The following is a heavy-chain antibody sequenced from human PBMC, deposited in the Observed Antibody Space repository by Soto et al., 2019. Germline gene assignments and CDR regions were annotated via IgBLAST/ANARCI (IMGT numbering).Heavy chain of an antibody. CDR3: ARDSYNFDD. J-gene: IGHJ4*02. D-gene: IGHD5-18*01. CDR2: IYYTGST. Sequence: SETLSLTCTVSGGSVSSESHYWSWIRQTPGKGLEWIGYIYYTGSTNYNPSLKGRVTMSVDTSRDQVSLRLRSVTRADTAVYYCARDSYNFDDWGQGILVTV. V-gene: IGHV4-61*01. CDR1: GGSVSSESHY.